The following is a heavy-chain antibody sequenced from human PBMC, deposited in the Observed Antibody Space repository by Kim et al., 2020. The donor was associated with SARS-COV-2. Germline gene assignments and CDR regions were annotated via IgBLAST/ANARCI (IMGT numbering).Heavy chain of an antibody. Sequence: GGSLRLSCATSGFTFVGFAMDWVRQAPGKAMEWVAFIGPDGGTTYYADSVKGRFTISRDNSENMLYLQMSRLRDEDTAVYFCAKDRARDTYYDLDYWGQGTLVTVSS. J-gene: IGHJ4*02. V-gene: IGHV3-30*02. D-gene: IGHD3-10*01. CDR3: AKDRARDTYYDLDY. CDR1: GFTFVGFA. CDR2: IGPDGGTT.